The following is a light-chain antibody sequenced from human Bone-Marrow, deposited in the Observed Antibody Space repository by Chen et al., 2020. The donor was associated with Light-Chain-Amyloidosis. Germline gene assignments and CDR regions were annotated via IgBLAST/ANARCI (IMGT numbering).Light chain of an antibody. CDR1: SSDVGYYNY. J-gene: IGLJ1*01. Sequence: QSALTQPASVSGSPGQSITISCTGTSSDVGYYNYVSWYQQYPGKAPKLVMYEVNKRPSGVSNRFAGSKPGNTASLTITRLQAEDEGDDDCSSYERSSRPYVFGSGTKVTVL. CDR3: SSYERSSRPYV. CDR2: EVN. V-gene: IGLV2-14*01.